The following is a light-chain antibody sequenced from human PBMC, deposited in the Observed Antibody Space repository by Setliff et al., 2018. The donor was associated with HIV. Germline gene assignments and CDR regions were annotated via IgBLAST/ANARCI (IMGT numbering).Light chain of an antibody. V-gene: IGLV2-11*01. J-gene: IGLJ3*02. Sequence: QSALAQPRSVSGSPGQSVTISCTGTRSDVGTYSRLSWYQQHPGKAPKLMIYDVLKRPSGVPDRFSASKSGNTAPLTVSGLQPEDEADYYCCSFAGNSWVFGGGTKVTVL. CDR1: RSDVGTYSR. CDR3: CSFAGNSWV. CDR2: DVL.